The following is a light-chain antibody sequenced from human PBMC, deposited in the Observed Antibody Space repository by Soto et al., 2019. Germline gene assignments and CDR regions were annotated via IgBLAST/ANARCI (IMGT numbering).Light chain of an antibody. CDR2: RSN. J-gene: IGLJ2*01. CDR1: SPNLGNHY. Sequence: QSVLTQPPSASGTPGQRVTISCSGSSPNLGNHYVYWYQHLPGTAPKLLIYRSNERPSGVSNRFSGSKSGNTASLTISGLLPEDEADYYCSSYTTSSTVAFGGGTKLTVL. CDR3: SSYTTSSTVA. V-gene: IGLV1-47*01.